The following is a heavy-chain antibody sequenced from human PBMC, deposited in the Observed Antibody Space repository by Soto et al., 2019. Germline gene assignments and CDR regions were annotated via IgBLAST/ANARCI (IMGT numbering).Heavy chain of an antibody. J-gene: IGHJ4*02. D-gene: IGHD2-2*02. V-gene: IGHV3-53*02. CDR2: IYSGGST. CDR3: ATYTGLDY. Sequence: EVQLVETGGGLIQPGGSLRLSCAASGFTVSNNYMNWVRQAPGKGLEWVSLIYSGGSTFYADSVKGRFTISRDNSKNTLFLQMNSLRAEDTAVYFCATYTGLDYWGQGTLVTVSS. CDR1: GFTVSNNY.